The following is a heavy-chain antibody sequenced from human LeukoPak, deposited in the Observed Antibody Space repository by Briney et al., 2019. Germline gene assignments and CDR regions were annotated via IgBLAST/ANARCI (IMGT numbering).Heavy chain of an antibody. CDR2: ISAYNGNT. CDR1: GYTFTSYG. J-gene: IGHJ5*02. D-gene: IGHD3-9*01. Sequence: APVKVSCKASGYTFTSYGISWVRQAPGQGLEWMGWISAYNGNTNYAQKLQGRVTMTTDTSTSTAYMELRSLRSDDTAVYYCARADILTGYYPDDPWGQGTLVTVSS. CDR3: ARADILTGYYPDDP. V-gene: IGHV1-18*01.